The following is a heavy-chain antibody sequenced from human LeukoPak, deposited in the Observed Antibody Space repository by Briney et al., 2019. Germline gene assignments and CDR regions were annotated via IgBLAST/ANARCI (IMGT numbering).Heavy chain of an antibody. CDR2: ISYDGSNK. J-gene: IGHJ5*02. CDR3: ARDSPHRRLDP. CDR1: GFTFSSYA. Sequence: GRSLRLSCAASGFTFSSYAMHWVRQAPGKGLEWVAVISYDGSNKYYADSVKGRFTISRDNSKNTLYLQMNSLRADDTAVYYCARDSPHRRLDPWGQGTLVTVSS. V-gene: IGHV3-30-3*01.